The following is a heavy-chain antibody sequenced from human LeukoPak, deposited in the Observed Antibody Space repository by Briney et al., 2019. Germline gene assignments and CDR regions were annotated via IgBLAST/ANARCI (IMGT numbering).Heavy chain of an antibody. CDR2: IFYTGKT. CDR3: AKVFDS. CDR1: GGSVYTSDYY. J-gene: IGHJ4*02. V-gene: IGHV4-39*07. Sequence: SETLSLTCTVSGGSVYTSDYYWGWVRQPPGKGPEWIGDIFYTGKTNYNPSLKSRVSISIDTSKNQFSLKLTSVTAADTAVYYCAKVFDSWGQGTLVTVSS.